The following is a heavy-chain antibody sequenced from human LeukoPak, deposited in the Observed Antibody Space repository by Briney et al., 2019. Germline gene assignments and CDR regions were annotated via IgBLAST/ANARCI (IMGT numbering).Heavy chain of an antibody. CDR3: HSRFLEWLLDY. CDR1: GGSISSSNW. J-gene: IGHJ4*02. D-gene: IGHD3-3*01. V-gene: IGHV4-4*02. CDR2: IYHSGST. Sequence: IPSETLSLTCAVSGGSISSSNWWSWVRQPPGKGLEWIGEIYHSGSTNYNPSLKSRVTISVDKSKNQSSLKLSSVTAADTAIYYCHSRFLEWLLDYWGQGTLVTVSS.